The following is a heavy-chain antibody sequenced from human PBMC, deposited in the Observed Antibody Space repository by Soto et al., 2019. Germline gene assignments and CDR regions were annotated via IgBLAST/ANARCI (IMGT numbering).Heavy chain of an antibody. J-gene: IGHJ2*01. Sequence: QVQLQQSGPGLVKPSQTLSLTCAISGDSVSSNSAAWNWIRQSPSRGLEWLGRTYYRSKWYNDYAVSVKSRININPGTSKNQFSLQLNSMTPEDTAVYYCARGAGGEQWPYWYFDFWGRGTLVTVSS. V-gene: IGHV6-1*01. CDR2: TYYRSKWYN. CDR3: ARGAGGEQWPYWYFDF. D-gene: IGHD6-19*01. CDR1: GDSVSSNSAA.